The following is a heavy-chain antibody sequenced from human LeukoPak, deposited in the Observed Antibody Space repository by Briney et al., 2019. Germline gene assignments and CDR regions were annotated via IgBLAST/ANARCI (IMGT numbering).Heavy chain of an antibody. CDR2: IYYSGSA. V-gene: IGHV4-39*01. Sequence: SETLSLTCSVSGGSISSSSYHWGWIRQSPGKGLEWIGSIYYSGSAYYNPSLKSRLTICVDTSKNQFSLKLSSVTAADTAVYYCARCISMVRGVIRPPDYWGQGTLVTASS. CDR1: GGSISSSSYH. D-gene: IGHD3-10*01. CDR3: ARCISMVRGVIRPPDY. J-gene: IGHJ4*02.